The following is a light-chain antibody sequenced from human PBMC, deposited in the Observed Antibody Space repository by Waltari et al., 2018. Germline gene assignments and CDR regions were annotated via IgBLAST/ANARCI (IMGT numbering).Light chain of an antibody. J-gene: IGKJ2*03. Sequence: LTQSPATLSLSPGERATLSCRASQSVSRYLAWYQQKPGQAPRLLIYGVSSRASGIPDRFSGSGSGTEFTLTISSLEPEDFATYYCQKYSSSPHSFGQGTKVEIK. V-gene: IGKV3-20*01. CDR2: GVS. CDR1: QSVSRY. CDR3: QKYSSSPHS.